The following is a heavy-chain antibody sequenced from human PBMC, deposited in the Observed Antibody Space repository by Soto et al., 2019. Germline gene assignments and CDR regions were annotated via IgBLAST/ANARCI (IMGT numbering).Heavy chain of an antibody. CDR2: IGTAGDT. V-gene: IGHV3-13*01. Sequence: EVQLVESGGGLVQPGGSLRLSCAASGFTFSSYDMHWVRQATGKGLEWVSAIGTAGDTYYPGSVKGRFTISRENAKNSLYPQMNSLRAGDTAVYYCARSTVTMGSTAFDYWGQGTLVTVSS. J-gene: IGHJ4*02. CDR3: ARSTVTMGSTAFDY. D-gene: IGHD4-4*01. CDR1: GFTFSSYD.